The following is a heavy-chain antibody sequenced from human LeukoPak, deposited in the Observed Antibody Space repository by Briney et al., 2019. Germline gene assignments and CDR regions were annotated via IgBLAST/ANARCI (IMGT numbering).Heavy chain of an antibody. J-gene: IGHJ3*02. CDR3: ARRSTTVTTRDAFDI. D-gene: IGHD4-17*01. CDR1: GYSFTSYW. Sequence: GESLKISCKGSGYSFTSYWIGWVRQMPGKGLEWMGIIYPGDSDTRYSPSFQGQVTISADKSISTAYLQWSSLKASDTAMYYCARRSTTVTTRDAFDIWGQGTMVTVSS. V-gene: IGHV5-51*01. CDR2: IYPGDSDT.